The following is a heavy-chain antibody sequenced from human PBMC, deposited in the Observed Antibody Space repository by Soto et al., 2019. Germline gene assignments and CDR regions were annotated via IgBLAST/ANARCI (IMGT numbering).Heavy chain of an antibody. J-gene: IGHJ4*02. V-gene: IGHV4-39*01. Sequence: SETLSLTCTVSGGSISSSSYYWGWIRQPPGKGLEWIGSIYYSGSTYYNPSLKSRVTISVDTSKNQFSLKLSSVTAADTAVYYCASDYCSGGSCYLNNFDCWGQGTLVTVSS. CDR2: IYYSGST. D-gene: IGHD2-15*01. CDR3: ASDYCSGGSCYLNNFDC. CDR1: GGSISSSSYY.